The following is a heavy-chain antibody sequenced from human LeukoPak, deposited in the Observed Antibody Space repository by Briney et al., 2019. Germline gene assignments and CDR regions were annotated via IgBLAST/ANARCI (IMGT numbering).Heavy chain of an antibody. J-gene: IGHJ4*02. V-gene: IGHV3-30*02. CDR1: GFTFSSYG. Sequence: PGGSLGLSCAASGFTFSSYGMHWVRQAPGKGLEGVAFIRYDGSNKYYADSVKGRFTISRDNSKNTLYLQMNSLRAEDTAVYYCAKIIVVVPAATDFFDYWGQGTLVTVSS. CDR2: IRYDGSNK. D-gene: IGHD2-2*01. CDR3: AKIIVVVPAATDFFDY.